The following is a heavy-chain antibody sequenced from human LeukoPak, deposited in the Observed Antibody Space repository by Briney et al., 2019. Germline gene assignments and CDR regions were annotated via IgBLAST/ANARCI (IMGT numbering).Heavy chain of an antibody. Sequence: ASVKVSCKASGYTFTSYAMHWVRQAPGQRLEWMGWINAGNGNTKYSQTFQGRVTLTRDTSASTAYMELSSLRSEDTAVYYCARVRAVAAEFDYWGQGTLVTVSS. D-gene: IGHD6-19*01. CDR1: GYTFTSYA. CDR3: ARVRAVAAEFDY. CDR2: INAGNGNT. J-gene: IGHJ4*02. V-gene: IGHV1-3*01.